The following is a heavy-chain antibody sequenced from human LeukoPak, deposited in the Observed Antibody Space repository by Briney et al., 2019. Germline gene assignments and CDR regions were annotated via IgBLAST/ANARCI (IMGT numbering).Heavy chain of an antibody. D-gene: IGHD4-17*01. Sequence: GSLRLSCAASGFTFSSYAMSWVRQAPGKGLEWVSSISSSSSYIYYADSVKGRFTISRDNAKNSLYLQMNSLRAEDTAVYYCARAPLTTVTLYYFDYWGQGTLVTVSS. J-gene: IGHJ4*02. CDR3: ARAPLTTVTLYYFDY. CDR1: GFTFSSYA. CDR2: ISSSSSYI. V-gene: IGHV3-21*01.